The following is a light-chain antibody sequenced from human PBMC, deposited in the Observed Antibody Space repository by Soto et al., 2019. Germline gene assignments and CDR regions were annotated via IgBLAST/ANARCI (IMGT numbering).Light chain of an antibody. V-gene: IGKV3-15*01. J-gene: IGKJ4*01. CDR1: QTVKNS. CDR2: DAS. CDR3: QQYEKWPLN. Sequence: EIVVTQSPATLSVSPGERVTLSCRVSQTVKNSLAWYQQKPGQAPRLLIYDASTRATGFQDRFSGSGSGTEFTLTISGLQSDDFAVYYCQQYEKWPLNFGGGTKLEIK.